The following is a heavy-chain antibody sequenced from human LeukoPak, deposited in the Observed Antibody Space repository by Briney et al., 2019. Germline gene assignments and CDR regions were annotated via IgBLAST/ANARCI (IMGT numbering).Heavy chain of an antibody. Sequence: PSETLSLTCAVYGGSFSGYYWSWIRQPPGKGLEWIGEINHSGSTNYNPSLKSRVTISVDTSKNQFSLKLSSVTAADTAVYYCARAGRFEAMAYPRTYYYGMDVWGQGTTATVSS. CDR3: ARAGRFEAMAYPRTYYYGMDV. V-gene: IGHV4-34*01. CDR1: GGSFSGYY. J-gene: IGHJ6*02. D-gene: IGHD5-18*01. CDR2: INHSGST.